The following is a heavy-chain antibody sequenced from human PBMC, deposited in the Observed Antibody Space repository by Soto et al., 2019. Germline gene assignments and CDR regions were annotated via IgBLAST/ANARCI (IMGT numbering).Heavy chain of an antibody. D-gene: IGHD2-15*01. Sequence: QVQLVQSGAEVKKPGASVKVSCKASGYTFTSYDINWVRQATGTGLEWMGWMNPNSGNTGYAQKFQGRVTMTRNTSISTAYMALRSLRSEDTAVYHCESGRVDWFDPWGQGTLVTVSS. CDR3: ESGRVDWFDP. CDR2: MNPNSGNT. V-gene: IGHV1-8*01. J-gene: IGHJ5*02. CDR1: GYTFTSYD.